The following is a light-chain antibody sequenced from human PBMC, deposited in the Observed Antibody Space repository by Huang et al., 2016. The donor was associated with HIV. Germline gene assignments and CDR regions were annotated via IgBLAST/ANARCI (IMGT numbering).Light chain of an antibody. V-gene: IGKV1-33*01. CDR2: EAS. J-gene: IGKJ1*01. CDR1: QDIRKY. Sequence: DIQMTQSPSSLSASVGDRVTITCQASQDIRKYLNWYQQKVGKAPKLLIYEASNLETGVPSRFSGSGSGTQFTFTVSSLQPEDVATYYCQQYDNVPPTFGQGTKVEIK. CDR3: QQYDNVPPT.